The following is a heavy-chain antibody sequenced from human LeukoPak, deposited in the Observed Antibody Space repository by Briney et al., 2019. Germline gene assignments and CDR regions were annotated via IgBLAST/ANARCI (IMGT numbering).Heavy chain of an antibody. Sequence: SETLPLTCTVSGGSISSYYWSWIRQPPGKGLEWIGYIYYSGSTNYNPSLKSRVTISVDTSKNQFSLKLSSVTAADTAVYYCARGAYDFWSGYYRYWFDPWGQGTLVTVSS. CDR1: GGSISSYY. J-gene: IGHJ5*02. V-gene: IGHV4-59*01. CDR2: IYYSGST. CDR3: ARGAYDFWSGYYRYWFDP. D-gene: IGHD3-3*01.